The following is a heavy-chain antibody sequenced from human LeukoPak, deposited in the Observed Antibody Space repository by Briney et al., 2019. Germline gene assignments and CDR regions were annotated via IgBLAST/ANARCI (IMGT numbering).Heavy chain of an antibody. J-gene: IGHJ4*02. CDR3: ARSSIIAAAGPYYFDY. CDR2: IIPIFGTT. D-gene: IGHD6-13*01. V-gene: IGHV1-69*06. CDR1: GGTFSIYA. Sequence: SVTVSCKTSGGTFSIYAISWVRQAPGQGVEWMGGIIPIFGTTNYAQKFQGRVTITADKSTSTAYMELSSLRSEDTAVYYCARSSIIAAAGPYYFDYWGQGTLVTVSS.